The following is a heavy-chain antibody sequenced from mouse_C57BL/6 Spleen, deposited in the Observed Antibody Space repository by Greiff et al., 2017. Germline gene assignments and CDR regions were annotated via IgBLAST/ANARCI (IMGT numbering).Heavy chain of an antibody. Sequence: EVQLQQSGPELVKPGASVKIPCKASGYTFTDYNMDWVKQSHGKSLEWIGDINPYNGGTIYNQKFKGKATLTVDKSSSTAYMELRSLTSEDTAVYYCANYYGSPFAYWGQGTLVTVSA. V-gene: IGHV1-18*01. CDR2: INPYNGGT. CDR1: GYTFTDYN. CDR3: ANYYGSPFAY. D-gene: IGHD1-1*01. J-gene: IGHJ3*01.